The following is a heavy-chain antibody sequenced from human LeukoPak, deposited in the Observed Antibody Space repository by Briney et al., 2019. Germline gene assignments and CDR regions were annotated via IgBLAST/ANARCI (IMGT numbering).Heavy chain of an antibody. CDR2: INHSGST. V-gene: IGHV4-34*01. D-gene: IGHD3-9*01. Sequence: SETLSLTCAVYGGSFSGYYWSWIRQPPGKGLEWIGEINHSGSTNYNPSLKSRVTISVDTSKNQFSLKLSSVTAADTAVYYCARSHYDILTGYNFDYWGQGTLVTVSS. CDR3: ARSHYDILTGYNFDY. J-gene: IGHJ4*02. CDR1: GGSFSGYY.